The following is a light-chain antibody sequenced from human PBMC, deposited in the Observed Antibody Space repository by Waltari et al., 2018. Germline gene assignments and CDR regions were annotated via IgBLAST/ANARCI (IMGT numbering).Light chain of an antibody. V-gene: IGKV3-15*01. J-gene: IGKJ2*01. CDR3: QQYNNWPLYT. CDR1: QSLGTN. CDR2: GAS. Sequence: ETVMTQSPATLSVSPGGRATLSCRGSQSLGTNLAWYQQKPGQAPRLLIYGASSRATGVPDRFSGSGSGTDFTLTISSLQSEDFVVYYCQQYNNWPLYTFGQGTKLEI.